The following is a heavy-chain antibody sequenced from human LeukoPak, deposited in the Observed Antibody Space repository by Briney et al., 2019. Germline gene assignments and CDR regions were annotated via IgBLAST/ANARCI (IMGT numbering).Heavy chain of an antibody. Sequence: GGSLRLSCAASGFTVSSDYMNWVRQAPGKGLEWVSYISSSGSTIYYADSVKGRFTISRDNAKNSLYLQMNSLRAEDTAVYYCAELGITMIGGVWGKGTTVTISS. CDR3: AELGITMIGGV. CDR1: GFTVSSDY. V-gene: IGHV3-48*03. CDR2: ISSSGSTI. J-gene: IGHJ6*04. D-gene: IGHD3-10*02.